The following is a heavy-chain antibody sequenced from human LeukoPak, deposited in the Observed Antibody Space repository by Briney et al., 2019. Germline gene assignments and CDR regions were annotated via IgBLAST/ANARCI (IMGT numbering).Heavy chain of an antibody. D-gene: IGHD3-10*01. V-gene: IGHV3-23*01. Sequence: PGGSPRLSCAASGFTFSNYAMGWVRQAPGKGLEWISAVSGSGDRTYYAGSVKGRFTISRDNSKNIVYLRMNSLRAEDTAVYFCANSRGYGSGNLWGQGTLVTVSS. J-gene: IGHJ4*02. CDR1: GFTFSNYA. CDR2: VSGSGDRT. CDR3: ANSRGYGSGNL.